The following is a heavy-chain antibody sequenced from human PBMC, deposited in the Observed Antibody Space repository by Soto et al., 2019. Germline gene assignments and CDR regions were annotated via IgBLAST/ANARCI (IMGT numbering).Heavy chain of an antibody. D-gene: IGHD3-22*01. J-gene: IGHJ3*02. CDR1: RFTFSSYA. CDR3: AKRPNNDYDSSGDAFDI. V-gene: IGHV3-23*01. CDR2: ISGSGGST. Sequence: GSLRLPCAACRFTFSSYAMSWVSQAPGKGLEWVSAISGSGGSTYYADSVKGRFTISRDNSKNTLYLQMNSLRAEDTAVYHCAKRPNNDYDSSGDAFDIWGQGIMPTVSS.